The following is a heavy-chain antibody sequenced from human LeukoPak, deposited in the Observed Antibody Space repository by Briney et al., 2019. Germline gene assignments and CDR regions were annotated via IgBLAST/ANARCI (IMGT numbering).Heavy chain of an antibody. Sequence: GGSLRLSCAASGFNVSSNYMSWVRQPPGKGLEWVSLLCSGGSTYYAASVKGRFTISRDNFKNTLYLQMNSLRAEDTAVYYCARSLTGKYYFDYWGQGTLVTVSS. D-gene: IGHD7-27*01. CDR1: GFNVSSNY. V-gene: IGHV3-53*01. CDR3: ARSLTGKYYFDY. CDR2: LCSGGST. J-gene: IGHJ4*02.